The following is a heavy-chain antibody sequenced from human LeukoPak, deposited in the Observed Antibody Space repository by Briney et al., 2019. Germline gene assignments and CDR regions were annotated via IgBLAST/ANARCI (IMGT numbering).Heavy chain of an antibody. Sequence: SETLSLTCTVSGGSISSYYSSWIRQPPGKGLEWIGYIYYSGSTNYNPSLKSRVTISVDTSKDQFSLKLRSVTAADTAVYYCARVTGYVIEDNFDYWGQGTLVTVSS. CDR3: ARVTGYVIEDNFDY. D-gene: IGHD2-15*01. CDR1: GGSISSYY. J-gene: IGHJ4*02. CDR2: IYYSGST. V-gene: IGHV4-59*01.